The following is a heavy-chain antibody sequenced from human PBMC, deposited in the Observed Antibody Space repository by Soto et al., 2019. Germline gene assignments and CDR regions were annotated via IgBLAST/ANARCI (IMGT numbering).Heavy chain of an antibody. CDR1: GFTFSSYG. CDR3: AKGHEGYSYYGMDV. CDR2: ISYDGSNK. J-gene: IGHJ6*02. Sequence: QVQLVESGGGVVQPGRSLRLSCAASGFTFSSYGMHWVRQAPGKGLEWVAVISYDGSNKYYADSVKGRFTISRDNSKNTLYLQMNSLRAEDTAVYYCAKGHEGYSYYGMDVWGQGTTVTVSS. D-gene: IGHD5-18*01. V-gene: IGHV3-30*18.